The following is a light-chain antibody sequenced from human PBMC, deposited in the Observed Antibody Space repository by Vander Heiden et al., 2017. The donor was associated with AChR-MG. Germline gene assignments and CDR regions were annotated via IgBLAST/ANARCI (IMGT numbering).Light chain of an antibody. CDR3: QQYNNWPPLT. J-gene: IGKJ4*01. CDR1: QSVSSN. CDR2: GAS. V-gene: IGKV3-15*01. Sequence: EIAMTQSPATLSVSPRERATLSCRASQSVSSNLAWYQQKPGQAPRLLINGASTRATGIPARFSGSGSGTEFTLTISSRQSEDFAVYYCQQYNNWPPLTFGGGTKVEIK.